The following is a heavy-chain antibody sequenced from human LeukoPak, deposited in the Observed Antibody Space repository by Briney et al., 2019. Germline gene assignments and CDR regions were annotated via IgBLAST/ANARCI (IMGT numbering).Heavy chain of an antibody. CDR1: GYTFTGYY. D-gene: IGHD4-17*01. Sequence: GASVNVSCKASGYTFTGYYMHWVRQAPGQGLEWMGRINPNTGATNYAQKFQGRVTLTRDTSIITAYMELTRLRSDDTAMYYCARDRTTVTTGYYGMDVWGQGTTLTVSS. J-gene: IGHJ6*02. CDR3: ARDRTTVTTGYYGMDV. CDR2: INPNTGAT. V-gene: IGHV1-2*06.